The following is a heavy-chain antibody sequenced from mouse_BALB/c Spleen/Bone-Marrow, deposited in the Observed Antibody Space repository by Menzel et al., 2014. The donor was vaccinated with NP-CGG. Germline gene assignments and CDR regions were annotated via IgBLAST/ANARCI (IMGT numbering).Heavy chain of an antibody. CDR3: ARRSDLRTSMDY. Sequence: EVHLVESGGGLVKPGGSLKLSCTTSGCTFSSYAMSWVRQTPEKRLEWVAVISSGGSDTYFPDSVKGRFTVSRDNAKNSLCLQNSSLRSEDTALYYCARRSDLRTSMDYWGQGTSVTVSS. D-gene: IGHD3-1*01. CDR2: ISSGGSDT. CDR1: GCTFSSYA. J-gene: IGHJ4*01. V-gene: IGHV5-9-3*01.